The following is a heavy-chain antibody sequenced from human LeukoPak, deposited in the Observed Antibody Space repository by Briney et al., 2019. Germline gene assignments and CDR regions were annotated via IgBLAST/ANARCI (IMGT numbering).Heavy chain of an antibody. CDR2: IMPMFGKA. Sequence: SVKVSCKASGGTFSSYDISWVRQAPGQGLEWMGGIMPMFGKANYAQKFQGRVTITADESTSTAYMELSSLRSEDTAVYYCARFTTRPEWGQGTLVTVSS. D-gene: IGHD1-1*01. J-gene: IGHJ4*02. CDR3: ARFTTRPE. CDR1: GGTFSSYD. V-gene: IGHV1-69*13.